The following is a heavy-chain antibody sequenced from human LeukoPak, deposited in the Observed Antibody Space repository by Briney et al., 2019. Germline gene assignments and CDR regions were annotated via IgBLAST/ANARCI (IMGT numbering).Heavy chain of an antibody. Sequence: QSGGSLRLSCAASGFTFSSYSMNWVRQAPGKGLEWLASIRSDNSDTYYADSVKGRFTISRDNSKNTLYLQMNNLRVEDTAVFYCVNGESFYGDYGFDYWGQGTLVTVSS. J-gene: IGHJ4*02. CDR2: IRSDNSDT. CDR3: VNGESFYGDYGFDY. D-gene: IGHD4-17*01. CDR1: GFTFSSYS. V-gene: IGHV3-30*02.